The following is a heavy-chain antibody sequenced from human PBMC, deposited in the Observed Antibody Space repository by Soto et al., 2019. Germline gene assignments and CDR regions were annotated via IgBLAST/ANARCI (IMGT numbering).Heavy chain of an antibody. CDR1: GGSFSGYY. D-gene: IGHD1-26*01. J-gene: IGHJ5*02. CDR2: INHSGST. V-gene: IGHV4-34*01. CDR3: ARHRGSILGGYNWFDP. Sequence: QVQLQQWGAGMLKPSETLSLTCAVYGGSFSGYYWSCIRQPPGKGLEWIGEINHSGSTNYNPSLKTRVTISVDASKSLFSLGLSSVTAPATGVYYCARHRGSILGGYNWFDPWGQGTLVTVSS.